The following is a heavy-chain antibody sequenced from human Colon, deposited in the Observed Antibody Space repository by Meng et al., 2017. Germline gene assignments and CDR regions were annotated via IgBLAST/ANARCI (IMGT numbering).Heavy chain of an antibody. CDR2: INPRTGDT. CDR3: ARESADGGSFDL. V-gene: IGHV1-2*06. J-gene: IGHJ4*02. CDR1: GYTLY. D-gene: IGHD2-15*01. Sequence: QVQLVQSAAEVKKPGASVTVSCKASGYTLYIHWVRLRPGEGLEWMGRINPRTGDTKSAQSFQGRVTMTRDTSTTTFSMDLRSLTTDDSAIYFCARESADGGSFDLWGQGTLVTVSS.